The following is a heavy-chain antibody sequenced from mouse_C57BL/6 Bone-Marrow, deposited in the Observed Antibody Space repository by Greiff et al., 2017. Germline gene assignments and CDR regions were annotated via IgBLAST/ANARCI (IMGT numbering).Heavy chain of an antibody. J-gene: IGHJ4*01. Sequence: EVNLVESGGDLVKPGGSLKLSCAASGFTFSSYGMSWVRQTPDKRLEWVATISSGGSYTYYPDSVKGRFTISRDNAKNTLYLQMSSLKSEDTAMYYCARQPLKDAMDYWGQGTSVTVSS. CDR2: ISSGGSYT. V-gene: IGHV5-6*01. D-gene: IGHD1-3*01. CDR1: GFTFSSYG. CDR3: ARQPLKDAMDY.